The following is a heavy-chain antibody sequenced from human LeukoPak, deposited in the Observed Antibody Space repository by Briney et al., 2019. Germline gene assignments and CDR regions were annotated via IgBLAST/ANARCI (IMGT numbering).Heavy chain of an antibody. D-gene: IGHD2-21*02. V-gene: IGHV3-48*02. Sequence: GGSLRLSCVASGLTVSRHYMTWVRQAPGKGLEWVSYISSGSSTIYYADSVKGRFTISRDNAKNSLCLQMNSLRDEDTAVYYCARENIVVVTAIRDAFDIWGQGTMVTVSS. CDR2: ISSGSSTI. CDR3: ARENIVVVTAIRDAFDI. J-gene: IGHJ3*02. CDR1: GLTVSRHY.